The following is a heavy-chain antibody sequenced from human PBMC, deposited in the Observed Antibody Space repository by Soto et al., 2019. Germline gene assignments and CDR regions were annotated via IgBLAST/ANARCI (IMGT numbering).Heavy chain of an antibody. Sequence: TLSLTCTVSGGSISSGDYYWSWIRQPPGKGLEWIGYIYYSGSTYYNPSLKSRVTISVDTSKNQFSLKLSSVTAADTAVYYCARGSITGTTPSDYWGQGTLVTVSS. V-gene: IGHV4-30-4*01. J-gene: IGHJ4*02. CDR1: GGSISSGDYY. D-gene: IGHD1-20*01. CDR3: ARGSITGTTPSDY. CDR2: IYYSGST.